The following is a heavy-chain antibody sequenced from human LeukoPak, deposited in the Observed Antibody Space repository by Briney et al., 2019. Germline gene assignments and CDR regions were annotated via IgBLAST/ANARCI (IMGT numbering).Heavy chain of an antibody. CDR3: ARHGRPGFLESHFYY. V-gene: IGHV5-51*01. CDR2: IYPGDSDT. Sequence: GESLKICCNGSGYSFANYCIGWVRQMPGKGLEWMGTIYPGDSDTRYSPSFQGQVTISADKSISTAYLQWSSLKASDSAMYYCARHGRPGFLESHFYYWGQGTLVTVSS. CDR1: GYSFANYC. J-gene: IGHJ4*02. D-gene: IGHD3-3*01.